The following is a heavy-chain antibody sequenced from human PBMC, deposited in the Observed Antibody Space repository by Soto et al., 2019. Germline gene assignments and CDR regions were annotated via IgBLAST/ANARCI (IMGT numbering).Heavy chain of an antibody. D-gene: IGHD3-3*01. CDR2: ISYDGSNK. Sequence: QVQLVESGGGVVQPGRSLRLSCAASGFTFTDYAMHWVRQAPGKGLEWVAFISYDGSNKYFADSVKGRFTISRDNSKNTLYLHMNSLRAEHTAVYYCAREPPAPITGLLDHWGQGTLVTVSS. CDR1: GFTFTDYA. V-gene: IGHV3-30-3*01. CDR3: AREPPAPITGLLDH. J-gene: IGHJ5*02.